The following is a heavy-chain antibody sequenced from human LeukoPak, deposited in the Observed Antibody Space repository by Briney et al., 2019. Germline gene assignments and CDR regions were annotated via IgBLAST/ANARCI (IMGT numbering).Heavy chain of an antibody. D-gene: IGHD1-26*01. J-gene: IGHJ4*02. CDR3: ARGPRGGGYPRPLFDY. CDR2: INHSGST. V-gene: IGHV4-34*01. Sequence: PSETLSLTCAVYGGSFSGYYWSWIRQPPGKGLEWIGEINHSGSTNYNPSLKSRVTISVDTSKNQSSLKLSSVTAADTAVYYCARGPRGGGYPRPLFDYWGQGTLVTVSS. CDR1: GGSFSGYY.